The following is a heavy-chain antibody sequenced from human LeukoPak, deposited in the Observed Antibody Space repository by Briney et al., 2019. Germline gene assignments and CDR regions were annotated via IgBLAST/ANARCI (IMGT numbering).Heavy chain of an antibody. CDR2: IRYDGSNK. CDR3: AKSWSIFGVAPIYFQH. V-gene: IGHV3-30*02. D-gene: IGHD3-3*01. J-gene: IGHJ1*01. Sequence: GSLRLSCAASGFTFSSYGMHWVRQAPGKGLEWVAFIRYDGSNKYYADSVKGRFTISRDNSKNTLYLQMNSLRAEDTAVYYCAKSWSIFGVAPIYFQHWGQGTLVTVSS. CDR1: GFTFSSYG.